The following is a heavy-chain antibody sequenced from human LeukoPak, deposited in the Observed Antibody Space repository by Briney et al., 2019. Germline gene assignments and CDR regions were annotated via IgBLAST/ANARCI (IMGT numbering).Heavy chain of an antibody. J-gene: IGHJ4*02. CDR2: IYYSGST. CDR3: ARTDSNIAARRVGFDS. V-gene: IGHV4-39*01. D-gene: IGHD6-6*01. CDR1: GGSISSSSYY. Sequence: SETLSLTCTVSGGSISSSSYYWGWIRQPPGKGLEWIGSIYYSGSTYYNPSLKSRVTISVDTSKNQFSLKLSSVTAADTAVYYCARTDSNIAARRVGFDSWGQGTLVTVSS.